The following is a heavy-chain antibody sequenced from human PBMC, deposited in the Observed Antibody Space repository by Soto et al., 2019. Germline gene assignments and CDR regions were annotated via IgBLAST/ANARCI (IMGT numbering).Heavy chain of an antibody. CDR3: SRLSNGRPGDF. J-gene: IGHJ4*02. CDR1: GVSITDTTYH. Sequence: ETLSLTCIVSGVSITDTTYHWGWTRQPPGKGLEWVASIHYTGKTYYNPSLKSRLTISMDTSKNQVFLTLKSVTAADTAMYYCSRLSNGRPGDFWGQGTLVTVSS. V-gene: IGHV4-39*01. D-gene: IGHD2-8*01. CDR2: IHYTGKT.